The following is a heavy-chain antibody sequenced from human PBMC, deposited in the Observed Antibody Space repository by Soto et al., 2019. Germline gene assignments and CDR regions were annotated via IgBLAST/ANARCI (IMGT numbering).Heavy chain of an antibody. CDR2: ISLYHHST. CDR1: GYPFTDYF. J-gene: IGHJ4*02. V-gene: IGHV1-46*01. CDR3: ARELYSCGGDCPYYMDY. D-gene: IGHD2-21*02. Sequence: ASVKVSGKTSGYPFTDYFIHWVRQAPGQGLEWMGIISLYHHSTSYAQKFQGRLTVTADTSTTTVYMDLSSLTSEDSAVYWCARELYSCGGDCPYYMDYWGQGTLVTVS.